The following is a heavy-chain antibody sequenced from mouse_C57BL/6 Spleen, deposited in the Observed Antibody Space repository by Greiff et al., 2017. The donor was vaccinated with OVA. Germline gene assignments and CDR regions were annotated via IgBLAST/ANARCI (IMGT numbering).Heavy chain of an antibody. D-gene: IGHD1-1*01. CDR1: GYAFTNYL. CDR2: INPGSGGT. Sequence: QVQLQQSGAELVRPGTSVKVSCKASGYAFTNYLIEWVKQRPGQGLEWIGVINPGSGGTNYNEKFKGKATLTADKSSSTAYMQLSSLTSEDSAVYFCARCSGLLRASYAMDYWGQGTSVTVSS. J-gene: IGHJ4*01. V-gene: IGHV1-54*01. CDR3: ARCSGLLRASYAMDY.